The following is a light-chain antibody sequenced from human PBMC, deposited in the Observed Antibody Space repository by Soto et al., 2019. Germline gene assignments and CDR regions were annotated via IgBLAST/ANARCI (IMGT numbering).Light chain of an antibody. CDR3: QQANSFPLT. CDR2: AAS. CDR1: QGISSY. J-gene: IGKJ4*01. Sequence: AIRMTQSPSSLSASTGDRVTITCRASQGISSYLAWYQQKPVKAPELLIYAASSLQSGVPSRFSGSGSGTDFTLTISSLQPEDFATYYCQQANSFPLTFGGGTKVDIK. V-gene: IGKV1-8*01.